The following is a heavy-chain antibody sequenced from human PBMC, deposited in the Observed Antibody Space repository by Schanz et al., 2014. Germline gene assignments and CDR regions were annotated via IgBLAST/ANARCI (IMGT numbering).Heavy chain of an antibody. J-gene: IGHJ6*02. Sequence: QVQLVQSGAEVKKPGASVKVSCKASGYTFISYGIKWGRQAPGQGLEWMGWISAYNGHTDYAQKLQGRVTLTTDTSTSTAYMELRNLRSDDTAVYYCARAKRFGDMDVWGQGTTXTVSS. V-gene: IGHV1-18*01. CDR1: GYTFISYG. CDR2: ISAYNGHT. CDR3: ARAKRFGDMDV. D-gene: IGHD3-10*01.